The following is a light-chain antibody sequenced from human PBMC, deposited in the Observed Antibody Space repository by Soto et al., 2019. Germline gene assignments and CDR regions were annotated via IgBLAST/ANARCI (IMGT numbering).Light chain of an antibody. V-gene: IGLV2-8*01. Sequence: QSALTQPPSASGSPGQSVTISCTGTSGDVGGHNFVSWYQFHPGKAPKLIIYEVSKRPSGVPNRFSGSKSDNTASLTVSGLQAEDEAEYFCSAYAGTNKVFGGGAKVTVL. J-gene: IGLJ3*02. CDR1: SGDVGGHNF. CDR2: EVS. CDR3: SAYAGTNKV.